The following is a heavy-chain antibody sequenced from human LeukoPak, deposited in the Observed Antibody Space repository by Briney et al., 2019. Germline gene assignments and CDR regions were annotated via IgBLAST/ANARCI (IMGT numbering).Heavy chain of an antibody. CDR3: AKGVYYDGGFYFDH. D-gene: IGHD3-22*01. J-gene: IGHJ4*02. Sequence: GGSLRLSCAASGFTFSSYAMYWVRQAPGKGLEWVSAVSDSGGNTYYADSVKGRFTISRDNSKNTLYLQMNSLRAEDTAVYYCAKGVYYDGGFYFDHWGQGTLVTVSS. CDR1: GFTFSSYA. CDR2: VSDSGGNT. V-gene: IGHV3-23*01.